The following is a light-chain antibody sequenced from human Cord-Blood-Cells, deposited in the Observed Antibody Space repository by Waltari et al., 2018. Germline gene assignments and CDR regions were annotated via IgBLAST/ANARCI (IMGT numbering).Light chain of an antibody. CDR1: SXDVRXXNL. Sequence: QSALTQPASVSGSPGQXXXXXXXGTSXDVRXXNLVSWYQPHPGKAPNLMIYEGSKRPSGVSNRFSGSKSGNTASLTISGLQAEDEADYYCCSYAGSSTYVFGTGTKVTVL. CDR2: EGS. CDR3: CSYAGSSTYV. V-gene: IGLV2-23*01. J-gene: IGLJ1*01.